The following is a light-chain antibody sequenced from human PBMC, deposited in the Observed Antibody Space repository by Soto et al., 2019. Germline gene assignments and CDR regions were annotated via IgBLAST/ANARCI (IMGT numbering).Light chain of an antibody. J-gene: IGKJ5*01. V-gene: IGKV1-8*01. Sequence: AIRMTQSPSSLSASTGDRVTITWRASQGISSYLAWYQQKPGKAPKLLIYAASTLQSGVPSRFSGSGSGTDFTLTISCLKYEDFATYYCQQYYSYPLTFGQGTRLEIK. CDR2: AAS. CDR1: QGISSY. CDR3: QQYYSYPLT.